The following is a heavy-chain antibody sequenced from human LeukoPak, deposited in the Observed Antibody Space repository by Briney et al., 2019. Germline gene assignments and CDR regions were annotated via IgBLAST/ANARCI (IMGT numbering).Heavy chain of an antibody. CDR1: GGSFSGYY. Sequence: SETLSLTCAVYGGSFSGYYWSWIRQPPGKGLEGIGEINHSGSTNYNPSLKSRVTVSVDTSKNQFSLKLSSVTAADTAVYYCARAYCGGDCYLFDYWGQGTLVTVSS. CDR3: ARAYCGGDCYLFDY. D-gene: IGHD2-21*02. J-gene: IGHJ4*02. V-gene: IGHV4-34*01. CDR2: INHSGST.